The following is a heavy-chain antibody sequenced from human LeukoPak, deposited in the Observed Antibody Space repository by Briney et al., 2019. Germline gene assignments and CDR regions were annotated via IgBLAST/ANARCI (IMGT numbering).Heavy chain of an antibody. D-gene: IGHD6-6*01. CDR2: IYISGSGST. J-gene: IGHJ4*02. CDR3: ARGFRAARPGRY. CDR1: GGSISSYY. Sequence: SETLSLTCTVSGGSISSYYWSWIRQPAGKGLEWIGRIYISGSGSTNYNPSLKSRVTMSVDTSKNQFSLKLSSVTAADTAVYYCARGFRAARPGRYWGQGTLVTVSS. V-gene: IGHV4-4*07.